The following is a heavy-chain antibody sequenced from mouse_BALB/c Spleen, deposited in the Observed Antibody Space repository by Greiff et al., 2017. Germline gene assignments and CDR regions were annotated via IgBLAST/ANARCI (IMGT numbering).Heavy chain of an antibody. V-gene: IGHV5-17*02. D-gene: IGHD2-3*01. J-gene: IGHJ4*01. CDR2: ISSGSSTI. Sequence: EVKLVESGGGLVQPGGSRKLSCAASGFTFSSFGMHWVRQAPEKGLEWVAYISSGSSTIYYADTVKGRFTISRDNPKNTLFLQMTSLRSEDTAMYYCARLLLRAYYAMDYWGQGTSVTVSS. CDR3: ARLLLRAYYAMDY. CDR1: GFTFSSFG.